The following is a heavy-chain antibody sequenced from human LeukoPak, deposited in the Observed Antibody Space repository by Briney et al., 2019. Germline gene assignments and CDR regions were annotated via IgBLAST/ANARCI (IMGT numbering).Heavy chain of an antibody. Sequence: SETLSLTCTVSGGSISSYYWSWIRQPPGKGLEWIGYIYYSGSTNYNPSLKSRVTISVDTSKNQFSLKLSSVTAADTAVYYCARPPYSSSWYYYYYMDVWGKGTTVTISS. CDR2: IYYSGST. V-gene: IGHV4-59*12. CDR1: GGSISSYY. D-gene: IGHD6-13*01. J-gene: IGHJ6*03. CDR3: ARPPYSSSWYYYYYMDV.